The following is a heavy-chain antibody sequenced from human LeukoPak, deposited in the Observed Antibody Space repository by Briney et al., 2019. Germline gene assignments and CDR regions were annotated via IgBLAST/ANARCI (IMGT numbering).Heavy chain of an antibody. V-gene: IGHV3-23*01. CDR3: AKHSSSSFRTHFDH. D-gene: IGHD6-13*01. J-gene: IGHJ4*02. CDR1: GFAFSTFA. Sequence: GGSLRLSCAASGFAFSTFAMTWVRQAPGKGLEWVSVISGGGVSTYYADSVKARFIISRDNSKNTLYLQMNSLRAEDTAIYYCAKHSSSSFRTHFDHWGQGTLVTVSS. CDR2: ISGGGVST.